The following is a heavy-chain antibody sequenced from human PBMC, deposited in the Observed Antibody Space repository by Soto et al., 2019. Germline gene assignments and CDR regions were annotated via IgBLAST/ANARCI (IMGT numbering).Heavy chain of an antibody. Sequence: QVQVVESGGGVVQPGGSLRLSCAASGFTFSTSAMHWVRQAPGKGLEWMAMISYGGNNKYYADSVKGRFTISRDISERTRNLQMTSLRPENTAVYYCAREEFEDGRVHFGSWGQGTLVSVSP. J-gene: IGHJ4*02. CDR3: AREEFEDGRVHFGS. CDR2: ISYGGNNK. D-gene: IGHD3-10*01. V-gene: IGHV3-30-3*01. CDR1: GFTFSTSA.